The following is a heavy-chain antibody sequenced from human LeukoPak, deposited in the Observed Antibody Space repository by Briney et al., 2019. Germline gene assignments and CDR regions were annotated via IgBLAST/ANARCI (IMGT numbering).Heavy chain of an antibody. Sequence: GGSLRLSCAASGFTFSSYAMTWVRLAPGKGLEWVSSISSGGGTTYYADSVKGRFTISRDNSKNTLYLQMNSLRAEDTAVYYCAKDPGGSWDYWGQGALVTVSS. D-gene: IGHD2-8*02. CDR2: ISSGGGTT. CDR1: GFTFSSYA. J-gene: IGHJ4*02. CDR3: AKDPGGSWDY. V-gene: IGHV3-23*01.